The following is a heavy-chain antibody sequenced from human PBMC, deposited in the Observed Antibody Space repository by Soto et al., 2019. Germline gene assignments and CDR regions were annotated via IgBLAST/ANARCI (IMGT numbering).Heavy chain of an antibody. Sequence: QVQLVESGGGVVQPGRSLRLSCAASGFTFSSFGRHWFRQPPGKGLEWVTVISVDGDNRYYSDSVKGRFTVSRDNSKTTLYLPLNSLRSVDTAVYYCAKSRVSGGNSCLVDYWGQGTLVTVSS. V-gene: IGHV3-30*18. J-gene: IGHJ4*02. CDR1: GFTFSSFG. CDR3: AKSRVSGGNSCLVDY. CDR2: ISVDGDNR. D-gene: IGHD2-15*01.